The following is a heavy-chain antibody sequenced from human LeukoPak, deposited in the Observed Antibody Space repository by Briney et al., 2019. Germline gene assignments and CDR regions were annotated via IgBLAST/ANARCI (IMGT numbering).Heavy chain of an antibody. CDR2: IYISGST. Sequence: SETLSLTCTVSGGSISSYYWSWIRHPAGKGLEWIGRIYISGSTNYNPSPKCRVTMSLATSKNQFSLKLRSVTAADTAVYYCARDERTMGVVDYRGQGILVTVSS. CDR1: GGSISSYY. V-gene: IGHV4-4*07. D-gene: IGHD3-10*01. J-gene: IGHJ4*02. CDR3: ARDERTMGVVDY.